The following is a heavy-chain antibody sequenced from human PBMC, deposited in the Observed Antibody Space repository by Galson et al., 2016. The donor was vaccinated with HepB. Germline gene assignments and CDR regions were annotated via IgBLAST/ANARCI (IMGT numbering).Heavy chain of an antibody. CDR2: IGGGGGST. CDR1: GFTFSSYA. D-gene: IGHD3-22*01. CDR3: AKHPSYASSGYYYVNYFDY. J-gene: IGHJ4*02. Sequence: SLRLSCAASGFTFSSYAMSWVRQAPGKGPEWVSAIGGGGGSTYYADSVKGRFTISRDNSKNTLYLQMNSLRAGDTALDYCAKHPSYASSGYYYVNYFDYWGQGTLVTVSS. V-gene: IGHV3-23*01.